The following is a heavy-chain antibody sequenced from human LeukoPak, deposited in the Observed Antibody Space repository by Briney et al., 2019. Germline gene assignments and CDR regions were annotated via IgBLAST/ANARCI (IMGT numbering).Heavy chain of an antibody. D-gene: IGHD3-16*01. CDR2: INNDGNLKTDGRDT. CDR1: GFTLSNYW. CDR3: ARYGGTDTHDWYFDL. Sequence: GGSLRLSCAASGFTLSNYWVIHWVRQVPGKGLQWVSRINNDGNLKTDGRDTGYADSVKGRFTISTDNAKNTLYLQMNSLRAEDTAVYYCARYGGTDTHDWYFDLWGRGTQVTVSS. V-gene: IGHV3-74*01. J-gene: IGHJ2*01.